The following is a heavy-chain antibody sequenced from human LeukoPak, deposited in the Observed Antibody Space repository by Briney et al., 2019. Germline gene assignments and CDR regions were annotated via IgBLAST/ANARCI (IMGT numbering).Heavy chain of an antibody. CDR1: GFTFSSYW. D-gene: IGHD2-2*01. V-gene: IGHV3-7*01. Sequence: GGSLRLSCAASGFTFSSYWMHWVRQAPGKGLEWVANIKQDGSEKYYVDSVKGRFTISRDNAKNSLYLQMNSLRAEDTAVYYCARDRWAGSTSDFDYWGQGTLVTVSS. CDR3: ARDRWAGSTSDFDY. J-gene: IGHJ4*02. CDR2: IKQDGSEK.